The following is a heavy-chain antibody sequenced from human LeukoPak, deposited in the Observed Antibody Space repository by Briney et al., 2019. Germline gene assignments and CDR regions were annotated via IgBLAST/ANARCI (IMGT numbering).Heavy chain of an antibody. CDR3: ARARGGSNSDY. J-gene: IGHJ4*02. V-gene: IGHV3-7*05. D-gene: IGHD1-26*01. Sequence: PGGSLRLSCAASGFTVSSNYMSWVRQAPGKGLEWVANINQDGSEKYYVDSVKGRFTISRDNAKNSLYLQMNSLRADDTAVYYCARARGGSNSDYWGQGTLVTVSS. CDR1: GFTVSSNY. CDR2: INQDGSEK.